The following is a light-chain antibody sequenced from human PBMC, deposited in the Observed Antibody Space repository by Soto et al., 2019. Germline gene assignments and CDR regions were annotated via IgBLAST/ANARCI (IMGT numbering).Light chain of an antibody. V-gene: IGKV3-20*01. CDR1: QSVGTF. CDR2: GAS. CDR3: QQFSSYPLT. J-gene: IGKJ4*01. Sequence: ALTQTAVTRSLSPGVRAALTSRVSQSVGTFLAWYQQRSGQAPRLLIYGASTRARGIPDRVSGSGSGPDFTLAISRLEPEDFGVYYCQQFSSYPLTFGGGTKVDIK.